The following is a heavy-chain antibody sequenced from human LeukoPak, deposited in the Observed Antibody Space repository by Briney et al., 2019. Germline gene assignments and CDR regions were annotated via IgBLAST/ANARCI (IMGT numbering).Heavy chain of an antibody. J-gene: IGHJ5*02. CDR1: GFTFSSYA. V-gene: IGHV3-30-3*01. CDR2: ISYDGSNK. Sequence: GGSLRLSCAASGFTFSSYAMTWVRQAPGKGLEWVAVISYDGSNKYYADSVKGRFTISRDNSKNTLYLQMNSLRAEDTAVYYCARAIAVAGYNWFDPWGQGTLVTVSS. CDR3: ARAIAVAGYNWFDP. D-gene: IGHD6-19*01.